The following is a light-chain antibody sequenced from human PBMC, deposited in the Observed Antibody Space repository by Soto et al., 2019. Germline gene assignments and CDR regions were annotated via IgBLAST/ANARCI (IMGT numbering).Light chain of an antibody. CDR3: SSYTSSSTPYV. Sequence: QYVLTQPASVSGSTGQSITISCTGTSSDVGGYKYVSWYQQHPGKAPKLMIYEVSNRTSGVSNSFSGSKSGNTASLTISGLQAEDEADYYCSSYTSSSTPYVFGTGTKVTVL. V-gene: IGLV2-14*01. CDR2: EVS. CDR1: SSDVGGYKY. J-gene: IGLJ1*01.